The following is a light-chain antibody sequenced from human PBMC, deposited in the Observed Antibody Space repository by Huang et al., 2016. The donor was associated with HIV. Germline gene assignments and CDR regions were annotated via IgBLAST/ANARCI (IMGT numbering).Light chain of an antibody. CDR2: AAS. J-gene: IGKJ1*01. CDR3: LQHHAYPRT. CDR1: QAISNY. V-gene: IGKV1-17*03. Sequence: DIQMTQSPSAMSASVGDKVTITCRASQAISNYLVWFQQKPGGAPKRLIYAASSLQSGVPSRFSGSGYGTKFTLTISSLQPEDVATYYCLQHHAYPRTFGPGTKVEVK.